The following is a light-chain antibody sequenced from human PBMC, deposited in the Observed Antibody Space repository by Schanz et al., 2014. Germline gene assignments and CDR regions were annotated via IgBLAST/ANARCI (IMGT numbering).Light chain of an antibody. CDR3: QQYHSYRT. V-gene: IGKV1-5*03. CDR2: KAS. J-gene: IGKJ1*01. CDR1: QSISTW. Sequence: DIQMTQSPSTLSASVGDRVTITCRASQSISTWLAWFQQKPGKAPKLLIYKASDLESGVSSRFSGSGSGTEFTLTISSLQPDDFATYYCQQYHSYRTFGQGTKVDIK.